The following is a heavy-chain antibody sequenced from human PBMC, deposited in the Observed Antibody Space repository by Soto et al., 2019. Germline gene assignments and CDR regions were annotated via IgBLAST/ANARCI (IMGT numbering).Heavy chain of an antibody. CDR2: IIPIFGTA. V-gene: IGHV1-69*13. Sequence: ASVKVSCKASGGTFSSYAISWVRQAPGQGLEWMGGIIPIFGTANYAQKFQGRVTITADESTSTAYMELSSLRSEDTAVYYCASRHSDCGWYYYGIDYWGQGTLVTVSS. J-gene: IGHJ4*02. CDR1: GGTFSSYA. CDR3: ASRHSDCGWYYYGIDY. D-gene: IGHD3-10*01.